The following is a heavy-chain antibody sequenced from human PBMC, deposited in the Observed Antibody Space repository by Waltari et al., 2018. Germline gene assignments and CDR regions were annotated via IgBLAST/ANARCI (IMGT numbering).Heavy chain of an antibody. Sequence: QVQLVQSGAEVKKPGASVKVSCKASGYTFISHAMHWVRQAPGQRLEWMGWINAGNGNTKYSQKFQGRVTITRDTSASTAYMELSSLRSEDTAVYYCARDFQLEAYYFDYWGQGTLVTVSS. CDR1: GYTFISHA. CDR2: INAGNGNT. D-gene: IGHD1-1*01. CDR3: ARDFQLEAYYFDY. J-gene: IGHJ4*02. V-gene: IGHV1-3*01.